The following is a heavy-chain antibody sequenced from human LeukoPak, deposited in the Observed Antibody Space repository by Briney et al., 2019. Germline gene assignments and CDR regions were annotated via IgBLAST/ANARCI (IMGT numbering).Heavy chain of an antibody. Sequence: VGSLRLSCAASGFPFSSYAMSWVRQAPGKGLEWVSVISDSGGRTYSAASVKGRFTISRDNSKDTLYLQMNSLRAEDTAVYYCARTYCIGSSCPGVFEYWGQGTLVTVSS. CDR1: GFPFSSYA. D-gene: IGHD2-15*01. CDR2: ISDSGGRT. CDR3: ARTYCIGSSCPGVFEY. V-gene: IGHV3-23*01. J-gene: IGHJ4*02.